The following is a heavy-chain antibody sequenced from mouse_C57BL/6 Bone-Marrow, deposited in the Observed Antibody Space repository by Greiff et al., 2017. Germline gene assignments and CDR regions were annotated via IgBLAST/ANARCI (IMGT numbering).Heavy chain of an antibody. V-gene: IGHV1-63*01. CDR3: ARRVDWVLHWYFDV. Sequence: LVESGAELVRPGTSVKMSCKASGYTFTNYWIGWAKQRPGHGLEWIGDIYPGGGYTNYNEKFKGKATLTADKSSSTAYMQFSSLTSEDSAIYYCARRVDWVLHWYFDVWGTGTTVTVSS. D-gene: IGHD4-1*01. J-gene: IGHJ1*03. CDR2: IYPGGGYT. CDR1: GYTFTNYW.